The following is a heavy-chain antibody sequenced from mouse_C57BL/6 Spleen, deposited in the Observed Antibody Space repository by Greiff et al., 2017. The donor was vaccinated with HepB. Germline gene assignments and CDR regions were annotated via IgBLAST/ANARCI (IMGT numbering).Heavy chain of an antibody. CDR3: ARSSITTVVAHWYCDV. CDR2: IDPANGNT. Sequence: EVQLQQSVAELVRPGASVKLSCTASGFNIKNTYMHWVKQRPEQGLEWIGRIDPANGNTKYAPKFQGKATITADTSSNTAYLQRSSLTSEDTAIYYCARSSITTVVAHWYCDVWGTGTTGTVSS. D-gene: IGHD1-1*01. CDR1: GFNIKNTY. J-gene: IGHJ1*03. V-gene: IGHV14-3*01.